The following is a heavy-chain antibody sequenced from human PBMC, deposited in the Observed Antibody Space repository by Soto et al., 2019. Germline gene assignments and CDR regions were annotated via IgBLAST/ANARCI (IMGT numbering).Heavy chain of an antibody. Sequence: GGSLRLSCAASGFTFSSYSMNWVRQAPGKGLEWVSSISSSSSYIYYADPVKGRFTNARDNGKNSLYLQMNSLRAEDTAVYYCARASEKLWFGELTEVPDYYYYGMDVWGQGTTVTVSS. CDR2: ISSSSSYI. CDR3: ARASEKLWFGELTEVPDYYYYGMDV. J-gene: IGHJ6*02. D-gene: IGHD3-10*01. CDR1: GFTFSSYS. V-gene: IGHV3-21*01.